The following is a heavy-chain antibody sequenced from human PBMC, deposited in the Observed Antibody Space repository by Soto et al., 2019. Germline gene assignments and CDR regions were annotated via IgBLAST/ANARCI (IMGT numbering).Heavy chain of an antibody. J-gene: IGHJ5*02. Sequence: GGSLRLSCAASGFTFSNYVMSWVRQAPGKGLEWVSAITDSGGSTYYADSVKGRFTISRDNSKNTLYLQMNSLRAEDTAIYYCAKDSVSGYGWIDPWGQGTLVTVSS. CDR1: GFTFSNYV. CDR2: ITDSGGST. CDR3: AKDSVSGYGWIDP. D-gene: IGHD5-12*01. V-gene: IGHV3-23*01.